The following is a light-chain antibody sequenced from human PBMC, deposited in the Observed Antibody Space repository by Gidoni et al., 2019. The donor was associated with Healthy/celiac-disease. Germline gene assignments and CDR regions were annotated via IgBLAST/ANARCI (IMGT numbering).Light chain of an antibody. CDR2: GAS. V-gene: IGKV3-15*01. J-gene: IGKJ2*01. CDR1: QSVSSN. CDR3: QQYNNWPLT. Sequence: EIVMTQSPATLSVSPGERATRSCRASQSVSSNLAWYQQKPGQAPRLLIYGASTRATGLPARFSGSGSGTEFTLTISSLQSEDFAVYYCQQYNNWPLTCGQGTKLEIK.